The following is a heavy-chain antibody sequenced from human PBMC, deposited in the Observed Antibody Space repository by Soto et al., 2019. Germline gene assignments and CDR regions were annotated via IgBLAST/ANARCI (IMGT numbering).Heavy chain of an antibody. CDR2: ISANNGNT. J-gene: IGHJ4*02. V-gene: IGHV1-18*01. CDR1: GYTFTSYG. D-gene: IGHD1-26*01. CDR3: ARDRGSYALDY. Sequence: QVQLVQSGAEVKKPGASVKVSCKASGYTFTSYGISWVRQAPGQGLEWMGWISANNGNTNYVQKLQGRVTMTTETSTSTAHMELRSLRSDDTAVYYCARDRGSYALDYWGQGTLVTVSS.